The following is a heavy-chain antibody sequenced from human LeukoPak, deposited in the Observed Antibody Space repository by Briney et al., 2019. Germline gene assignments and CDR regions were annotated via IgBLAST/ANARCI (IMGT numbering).Heavy chain of an antibody. D-gene: IGHD3-10*01. V-gene: IGHV5-51*01. CDR3: ARDSTYWYDSGSSGPHYFDY. CDR1: GYSFTSYW. CDR2: IYPGDSDT. Sequence: GESLKISCKGSGYSFTSYWIGWVRQMPGKGLEWMGIIYPGDSDTRYSPSFQGQVTISADKSISTAYLQWSSLKASDTAMYYCARDSTYWYDSGSSGPHYFDYWGQGTLVTVSS. J-gene: IGHJ4*02.